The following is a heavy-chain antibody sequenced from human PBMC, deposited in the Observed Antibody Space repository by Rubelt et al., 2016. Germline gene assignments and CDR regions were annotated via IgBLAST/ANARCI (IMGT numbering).Heavy chain of an antibody. Sequence: EVQLVESGGGLVQPGRSLRLSCAASGFTLSSNVMRWVRQAPEKGLEWVSTISSNTYYADSVKGRFTISGDNSKNTVFLQMNSLRAEDTAIYYCAKGSGYYFDSWGQGTLVTVSS. CDR3: AKGSGYYFDS. V-gene: IGHV3-23*04. J-gene: IGHJ4*02. D-gene: IGHD3-22*01. CDR2: ISSNT. CDR1: GFTLSSNV.